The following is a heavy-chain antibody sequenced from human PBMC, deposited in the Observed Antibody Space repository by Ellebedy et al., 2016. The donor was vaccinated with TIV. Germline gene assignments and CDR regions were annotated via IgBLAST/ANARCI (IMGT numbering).Heavy chain of an antibody. Sequence: GESRKISCEASGITFSHAWMNWVRQAPGKGLEWVGRIKSKTDGERTEYAAPVKGRVTISRDDSENTVSLQLNGLKTEDTGIYYCTTQILKGYFWGQGTLVSVSS. CDR1: GITFSHAW. V-gene: IGHV3-15*01. CDR2: IKSKTDGERT. CDR3: TTQILKGYF. J-gene: IGHJ4*02.